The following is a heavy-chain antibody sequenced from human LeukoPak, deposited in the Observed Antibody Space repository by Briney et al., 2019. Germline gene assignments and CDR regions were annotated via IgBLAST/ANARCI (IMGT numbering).Heavy chain of an antibody. D-gene: IGHD3-10*01. V-gene: IGHV4-59*01. CDR3: ASMYYYGSGSYRRFDY. J-gene: IGHJ4*02. CDR2: ISYSGST. CDR1: GGSISSYY. Sequence: KPSETLSLTCTVSGGSISSYYWTWIRQPPGKGLEWIGHISYSGSTNYNPSLKSRVTISGDTSKNQFSLKLISVTAADTAVYFCASMYYYGSGSYRRFDYWGQGTLVTVSS.